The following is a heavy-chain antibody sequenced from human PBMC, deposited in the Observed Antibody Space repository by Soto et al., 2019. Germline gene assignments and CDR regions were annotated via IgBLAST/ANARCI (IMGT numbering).Heavy chain of an antibody. CDR2: IYYSGST. J-gene: IGHJ4*02. D-gene: IGHD1-20*01. Sequence: SETLSLTCTVSGGSISSYYWSWIRQPPGKGLEWIGNIYYSGSTNYNPSLKRRATISVDTSKNQFSVKLSSVTAADTAVYYCATLYNWGSSANDYWGQGTLVTVSS. V-gene: IGHV4-59*08. CDR3: ATLYNWGSSANDY. CDR1: GGSISSYY.